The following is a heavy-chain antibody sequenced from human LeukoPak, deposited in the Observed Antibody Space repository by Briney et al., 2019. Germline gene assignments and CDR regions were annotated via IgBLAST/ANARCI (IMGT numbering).Heavy chain of an antibody. CDR2: IRSKAYGGTT. J-gene: IGHJ4*02. Sequence: PGRSRRLSCTASGFTSGDYAMSWVRQAPGKGLEWVAFIRSKAYGGTTEYAASVKGRFTISRDDSKSIAYLQMDSLKTEDTAVYYCTRRSYGNPFQFDYWGQGALVTVSS. CDR3: TRRSYGNPFQFDY. V-gene: IGHV3-49*04. D-gene: IGHD2-8*01. CDR1: GFTSGDYA.